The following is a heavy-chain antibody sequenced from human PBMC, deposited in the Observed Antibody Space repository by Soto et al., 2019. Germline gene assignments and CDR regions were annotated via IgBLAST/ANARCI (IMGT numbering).Heavy chain of an antibody. CDR1: GGTFSSYA. D-gene: IGHD2-2*01. Sequence: SVKVSCKASGGTFSSYAISWVRQAPGQGLEWMGGIIPIFGTANYAQKFQGRVTITADESTSTAYMELSSLRSEDTAVYYCARAKVKDIVVVPAADPYYYSYGMDVWGQGTTVTVSS. CDR3: ARAKVKDIVVVPAADPYYYSYGMDV. J-gene: IGHJ6*02. CDR2: IIPIFGTA. V-gene: IGHV1-69*13.